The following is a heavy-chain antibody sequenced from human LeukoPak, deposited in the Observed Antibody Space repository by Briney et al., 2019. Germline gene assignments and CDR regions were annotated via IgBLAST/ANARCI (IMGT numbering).Heavy chain of an antibody. CDR3: ARKSPRVYYFDY. D-gene: IGHD2-8*01. Sequence: PGGSLRLSCAASGFTFSSYWMHWVRQVPGKGLVWVSRINSDGSSTSYADSVKGRFTISRDNAKNTLYVQMNSLRAEDTAVYYCARKSPRVYYFDYWGQGTLVTVSS. CDR2: INSDGSST. J-gene: IGHJ4*02. CDR1: GFTFSSYW. V-gene: IGHV3-74*01.